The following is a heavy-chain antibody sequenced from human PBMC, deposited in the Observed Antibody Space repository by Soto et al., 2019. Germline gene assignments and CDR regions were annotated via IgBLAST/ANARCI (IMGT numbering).Heavy chain of an antibody. CDR3: AKDLQSYGDYDYYCYGMDV. D-gene: IGHD4-17*01. CDR1: GFTFHTYW. V-gene: IGHV3-74*01. Sequence: EVQLVESGGGLVQPGGSLRLSCAASGFTFHTYWMHWVRQVPGKELVWVSLINSDGTSTNYADNVKGRFTISRDNAKNTLYLQMSSLRDEDTAVYYCAKDLQSYGDYDYYCYGMDVWGLGTRVTVSS. J-gene: IGHJ6*02. CDR2: INSDGTST.